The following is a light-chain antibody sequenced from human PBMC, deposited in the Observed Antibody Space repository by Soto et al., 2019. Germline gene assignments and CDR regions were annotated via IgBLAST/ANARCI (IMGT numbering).Light chain of an antibody. CDR1: QSLLYSDGKTY. CDR3: MQTRHLPLS. V-gene: IGKV2D-29*01. CDR2: EVS. J-gene: IGKJ4*01. Sequence: ETELTQTPDSLSATPGQPASISCKSTQSLLYSDGKTYLSWYLQRPGQPPQILIHEVSNRFSGVPDRFTGTGSDTDFTLTISRVEPEDAGIFYCMQTRHLPLSFGGGTRVDIK.